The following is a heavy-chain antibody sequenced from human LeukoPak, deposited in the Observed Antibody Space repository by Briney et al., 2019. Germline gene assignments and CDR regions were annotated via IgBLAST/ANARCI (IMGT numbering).Heavy chain of an antibody. J-gene: IGHJ6*03. CDR3: ARGSSSWSNYYYYYMDV. CDR2: ISSSGSTI. CDR1: GFTFSSYE. D-gene: IGHD6-13*01. V-gene: IGHV3-48*03. Sequence: GGSLRLSCAASGFTFSSYEMNWVRQAPGKGLEWGSYISSSGSTIYYADSVKGRFTISRDNAKNSLYLQMNSLRAEDTAVYYCARGSSSWSNYYYYYMDVWGKGTTVTVSS.